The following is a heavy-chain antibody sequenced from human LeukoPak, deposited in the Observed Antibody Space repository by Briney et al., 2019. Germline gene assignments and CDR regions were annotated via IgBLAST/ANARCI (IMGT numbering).Heavy chain of an antibody. J-gene: IGHJ4*02. V-gene: IGHV3-53*01. CDR2: IYSGGST. D-gene: IGHD4-23*01. CDR1: GFTVSSNY. CDR3: ARLDYGGNVVDY. Sequence: GGSLRLSYAASGFTVSSNYMSWVRQAPGKGLEWVSVIYSGGSTYYADSVKGRFTISRDNSKNTLYLQMNSLRAEDTAVYYCARLDYGGNVVDYWGQGTLVTVSS.